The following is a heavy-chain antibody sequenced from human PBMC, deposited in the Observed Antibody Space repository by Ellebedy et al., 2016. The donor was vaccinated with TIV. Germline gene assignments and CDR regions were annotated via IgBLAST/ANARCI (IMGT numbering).Heavy chain of an antibody. CDR1: GFTFSSYA. CDR2: ISGLGGST. J-gene: IGHJ5*02. Sequence: PGGSLRLSCAASGFTFSSYAISWVRQAPGKGLDWVSAISGLGGSTYYADSVKCRFTISSDNSKNTLYRQMNSLRAEDTAVYYCAKLAVAGINWFDPWGQGTLVTVSS. D-gene: IGHD6-19*01. CDR3: AKLAVAGINWFDP. V-gene: IGHV3-23*01.